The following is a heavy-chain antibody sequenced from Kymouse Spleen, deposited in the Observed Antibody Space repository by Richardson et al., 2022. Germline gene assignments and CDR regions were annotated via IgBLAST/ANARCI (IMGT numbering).Heavy chain of an antibody. Sequence: QVQLVESGGGVVQPGRSLRLSCAASGFTFSSYGMHWVRQAPGKGLEWVAVISYDGSNKYYADSVKGRFTISRDNSKNTLYLQMNSLRAEDTAVYYCAKDRYNWNYEDYYYYGMDVWGQGTTVTVSS. CDR3: AKDRYNWNYEDYYYYGMDV. D-gene: IGHD1-7*01. J-gene: IGHJ6*02. CDR2: ISYDGSNK. V-gene: IGHV3-30*18. CDR1: GFTFSSYG.